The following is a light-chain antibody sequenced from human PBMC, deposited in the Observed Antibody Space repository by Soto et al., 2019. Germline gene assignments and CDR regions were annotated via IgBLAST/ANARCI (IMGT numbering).Light chain of an antibody. CDR1: QSVDNH. CDR3: QQYDTSPRVN. Sequence: EIVLTQSPATLSLSPWDRATLSCRASQSVDNHLAWYQQKPGQAPRLLIYGASSRATGIPDRFSGSGSGTDFTLTISSVEPEDFVVYYCQQYDTSPRVNFGPGTRLVLK. V-gene: IGKV3-20*01. CDR2: GAS. J-gene: IGKJ5*01.